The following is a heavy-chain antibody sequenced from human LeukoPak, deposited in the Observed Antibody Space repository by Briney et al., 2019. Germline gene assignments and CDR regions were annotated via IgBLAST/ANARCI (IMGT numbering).Heavy chain of an antibody. CDR3: AKQRVRGDGYDFDY. D-gene: IGHD3-16*01. CDR2: ISYDGSNK. J-gene: IGHJ4*02. CDR1: GFTFSSYD. V-gene: IGHV3-30*18. Sequence: GGSLRLSCVASGFTFSSYDMHWVRQAPGKGLEWMAVISYDGSNKYYADSVKGRFTISRDNSKSTLYLQMNSLRAEDTAVYYCAKQRVRGDGYDFDYWGQGTLVTVSS.